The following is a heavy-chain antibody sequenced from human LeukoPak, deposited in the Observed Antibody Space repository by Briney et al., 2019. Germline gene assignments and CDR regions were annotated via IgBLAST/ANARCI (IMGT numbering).Heavy chain of an antibody. J-gene: IGHJ3*02. CDR2: ISVRAATI. Sequence: GGSLRLSCAASGFDLGHYEVNWVRQAPGKGLEWIAHISVRAATIYYGDSVEGRFTISRDDAKNSLFLQMNGLRAEDTAVYYCARDPNGDYIGAFDMWGRGTLVTVSS. D-gene: IGHD4-17*01. CDR1: GFDLGHYE. V-gene: IGHV3-48*03. CDR3: ARDPNGDYIGAFDM.